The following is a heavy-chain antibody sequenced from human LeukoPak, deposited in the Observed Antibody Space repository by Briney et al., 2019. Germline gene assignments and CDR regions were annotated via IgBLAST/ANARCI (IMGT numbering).Heavy chain of an antibody. CDR1: GGSISSYY. CDR3: ARVTRYYYDSSGPFDY. V-gene: IGHV4-59*01. J-gene: IGHJ4*02. D-gene: IGHD3-22*01. CDR2: NYYSGST. Sequence: SETLSLTXTVSGGSISSYYWSWIGQPPGRGLEWIGYNYYSGSTNYNPSLKSRVTISVDTSKNQFSLKLSSVTAADTAVYYCARVTRYYYDSSGPFDYWGQGTLVTVSS.